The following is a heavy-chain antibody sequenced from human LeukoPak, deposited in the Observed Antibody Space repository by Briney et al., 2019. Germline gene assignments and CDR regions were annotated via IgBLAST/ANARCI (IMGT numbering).Heavy chain of an antibody. CDR3: AKVVGIFTAYYYMDV. Sequence: GGSLRLSCAASGFTFSNYAMNWVRQVPGKGLEWVSSIGGSDGNTYYADSVKGRFTLSRDNSKNTLYLQMNSLRAEDTAVYYCAKVVGIFTAYYYMDVWGKGTTVTVSS. CDR1: GFTFSNYA. CDR2: IGGSDGNT. D-gene: IGHD2-15*01. V-gene: IGHV3-23*01. J-gene: IGHJ6*03.